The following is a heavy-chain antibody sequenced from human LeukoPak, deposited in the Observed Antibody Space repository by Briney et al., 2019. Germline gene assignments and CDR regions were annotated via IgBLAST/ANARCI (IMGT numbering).Heavy chain of an antibody. J-gene: IGHJ4*02. V-gene: IGHV3-21*01. CDR3: AKDLHYGSADY. CDR1: GFTFSSYS. D-gene: IGHD3-10*01. Sequence: GGSLRFSCAPSGFTFSSYSMNWVRQAPGKGLEWVSSISSSSSYIYYADSVKGRFTISRDNAKNSLYLQMNSLRAEDTAVYYCAKDLHYGSADYWGQGTLVTVSS. CDR2: ISSSSSYI.